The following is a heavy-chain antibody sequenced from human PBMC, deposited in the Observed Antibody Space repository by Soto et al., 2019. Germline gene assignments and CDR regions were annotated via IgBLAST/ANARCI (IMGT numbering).Heavy chain of an antibody. CDR2: IYYSGST. V-gene: IGHV4-31*03. CDR3: ARSPVLLWFGELLPYGMDV. CDR1: GCSISSGGYY. Sequence: SETLSLTCTVSGCSISSGGYYWSWIRQHPGKGLEWIGYIYYSGSTYYNPSLKSRVTISVDTSKNQFSLKLSSVTAADTAVYYCARSPVLLWFGELLPYGMDVWGQGTTVTVSS. J-gene: IGHJ6*02. D-gene: IGHD3-10*01.